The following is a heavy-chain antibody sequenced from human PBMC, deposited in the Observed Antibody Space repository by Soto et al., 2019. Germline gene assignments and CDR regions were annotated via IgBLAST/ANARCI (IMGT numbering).Heavy chain of an antibody. J-gene: IGHJ4*02. V-gene: IGHV3-72*01. CDR3: ARSSTPDSTGYDY. D-gene: IGHD3-3*01. CDR1: GLTLSDHY. Sequence: EVQLVESGGGLVQPGGSLRLSCAASGLTLSDHYLDWVRQAPGKGLEWVGRSRNRVKSFTTAYAASVRGRFTFSRDESTNSLYLQMNSLKTDDTAVYYSARSSTPDSTGYDYWGQGTLVTVSS. CDR2: SRNRVKSFTT.